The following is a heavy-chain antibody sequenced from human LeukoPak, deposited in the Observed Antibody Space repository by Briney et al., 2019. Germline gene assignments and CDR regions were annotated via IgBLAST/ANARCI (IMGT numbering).Heavy chain of an antibody. D-gene: IGHD3-9*01. CDR3: AKDEGIRYFDWSPGIFDY. CDR1: GFTFSSYG. CDR2: ISYDGSNK. J-gene: IGHJ4*02. Sequence: GGSLRLPCAASGFTFSSYGMHWVRQAPGKGLEWVAVISYDGSNKYYADSVKGRFTISRDNSKNTLYLQMNSLRAEDTAVYYCAKDEGIRYFDWSPGIFDYWGQGTLVTASS. V-gene: IGHV3-30*18.